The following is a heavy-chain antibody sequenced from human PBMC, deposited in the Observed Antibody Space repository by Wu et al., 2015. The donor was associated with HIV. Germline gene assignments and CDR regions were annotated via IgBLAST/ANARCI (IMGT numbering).Heavy chain of an antibody. D-gene: IGHD2-2*01. CDR1: GYSISSGYY. J-gene: IGHJ4*02. V-gene: IGHV4-38-2*02. Sequence: QVQLQESGPGLVKPSETLSLTCTVSGYSISSGYYWGWIRQPPGKGLEWIGSIYHSGSTYYNPSLKSRVTISVDTSKNQFSLKLSSVTAADTAVYYCARGAGYCSSTSCLTYFDYWGQGTLVTVSS. CDR2: IYHSGST. CDR3: ARGAGYCSSTSCLTYFDY.